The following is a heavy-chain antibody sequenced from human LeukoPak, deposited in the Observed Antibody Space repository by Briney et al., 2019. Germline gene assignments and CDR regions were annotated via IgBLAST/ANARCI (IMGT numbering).Heavy chain of an antibody. CDR2: IKQHGSET. Sequence: RRSLRPSCAASGFTPTSYWMSWVRPPPRKGLEWVANIKQHGSETYYVDSVKGIFTISRDNANNSLYLQLNTLRAEDTAVYYCARDLDDYWGQGTLVTVSS. D-gene: IGHD3-9*01. CDR3: ARDLDDY. V-gene: IGHV3-7*01. J-gene: IGHJ4*02. CDR1: GFTPTSYW.